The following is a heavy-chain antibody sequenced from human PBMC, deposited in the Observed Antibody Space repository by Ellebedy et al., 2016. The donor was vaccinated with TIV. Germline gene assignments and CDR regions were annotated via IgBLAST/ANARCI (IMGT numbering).Heavy chain of an antibody. J-gene: IGHJ4*02. V-gene: IGHV3-21*01. CDR1: GFTFSSYS. CDR2: ISSSSSYI. Sequence: GESLKISXAASGFTFSSYSMNWVRLAPGKGLEWVSSISSSSSYIYYADSVKGRFTISRDNAKNSLYLQMNSLRAEDTAVYYCARTTMLRGVIISPIILFDYWGQGTLVTVSS. D-gene: IGHD3-10*01. CDR3: ARTTMLRGVIISPIILFDY.